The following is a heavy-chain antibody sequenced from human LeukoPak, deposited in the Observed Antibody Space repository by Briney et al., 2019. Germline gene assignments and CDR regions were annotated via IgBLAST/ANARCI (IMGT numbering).Heavy chain of an antibody. CDR3: ARDVIGDYYDSSGCVWFDP. Sequence: GASVKVPCKASGYTFTSYGISWVRQAPGQGLEWMGWISAYNGNTNYAQKLQGRVTMTTDTSTSTAYMELRSLRSDDTAVYYCARDVIGDYYDSSGCVWFDPWGQGTLVTVSS. CDR1: GYTFTSYG. D-gene: IGHD3-22*01. CDR2: ISAYNGNT. J-gene: IGHJ5*02. V-gene: IGHV1-18*01.